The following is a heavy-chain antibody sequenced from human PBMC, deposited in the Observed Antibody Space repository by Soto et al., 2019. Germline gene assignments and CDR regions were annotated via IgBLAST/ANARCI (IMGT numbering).Heavy chain of an antibody. CDR3: TSRRDWTAVDPLDY. CDR1: GFTFSSYS. D-gene: IGHD5-18*01. J-gene: IGHJ4*02. Sequence: GGSLRLSCASSGFTFSSYSMNWVRQAPGKGLEWVSYISSSSSTIYYADSVRGRFTISRDDSKNTVYLQMNRLRIDDTAVYYCTSRRDWTAVDPLDYWGLGTLVTVSS. V-gene: IGHV3-48*01. CDR2: ISSSSSTI.